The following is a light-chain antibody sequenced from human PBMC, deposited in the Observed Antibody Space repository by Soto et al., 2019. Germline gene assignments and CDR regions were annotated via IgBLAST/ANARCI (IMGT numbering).Light chain of an antibody. Sequence: QSVLTQPASVSGSPGQSITISCTGTSSDVGGYNYVSWYQHHPGKAPKLLIYGVSNRPSVISNRFSGSKSDNTASLTISGLQPEDEADYYCSSYTTSNTRQIVFGTGTKVTVL. V-gene: IGLV2-14*03. J-gene: IGLJ1*01. CDR3: SSYTTSNTRQIV. CDR1: SSDVGGYNY. CDR2: GVS.